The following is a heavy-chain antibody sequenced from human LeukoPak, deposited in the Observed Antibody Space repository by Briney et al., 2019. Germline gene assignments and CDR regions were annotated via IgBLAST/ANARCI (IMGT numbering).Heavy chain of an antibody. CDR3: AREPCSGGSCYSGS. J-gene: IGHJ4*02. Sequence: ASVKVSCKASGYTFTGYYMHWVRQAPGQGLEWMGWINPNSGGTNYAQKFQGRVTMTRDTSISTAYMELSRLRSDDTAVYCCAREPCSGGSCYSGSWGQGTLVTVSS. V-gene: IGHV1-2*02. CDR2: INPNSGGT. CDR1: GYTFTGYY. D-gene: IGHD2-15*01.